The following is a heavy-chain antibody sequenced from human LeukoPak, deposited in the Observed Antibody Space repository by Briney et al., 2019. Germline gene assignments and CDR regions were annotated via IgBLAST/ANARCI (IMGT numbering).Heavy chain of an antibody. CDR1: GGSFSGYY. J-gene: IGHJ4*02. CDR2: INHSGST. V-gene: IGHV4-34*01. Sequence: RASETLSLTCAVSGGSFSGYYWSWIRQPPGKGLEWIGEINHSGSTNYNPSLKSRVTISVDTSKNQFSLKLSSVTAADTAVYYCARDRGAAAAGLFDYWGQGTLVTVSS. CDR3: ARDRGAAAAGLFDY. D-gene: IGHD6-13*01.